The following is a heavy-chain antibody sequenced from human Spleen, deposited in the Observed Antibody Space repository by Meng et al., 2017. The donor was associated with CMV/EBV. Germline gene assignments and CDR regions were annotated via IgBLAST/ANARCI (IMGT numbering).Heavy chain of an antibody. V-gene: IGHV1-46*01. CDR3: ARGPRIVAAGNIGYFQH. J-gene: IGHJ1*01. Sequence: ASVKVSCKASGYTFTSYYMHWVRQAPGQGLEWMGIINPSGGSTSYAQKFQGRVTMTRDTSTSTVYMELSRLRSDDTAVYYCARGPRIVAAGNIGYFQHWGQGTLVTVSS. D-gene: IGHD6-13*01. CDR1: GYTFTSYY. CDR2: INPSGGST.